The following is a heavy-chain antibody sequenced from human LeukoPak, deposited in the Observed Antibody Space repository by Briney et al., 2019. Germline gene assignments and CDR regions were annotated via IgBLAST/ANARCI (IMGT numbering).Heavy chain of an antibody. J-gene: IGHJ4*02. CDR1: GGSFSGYY. V-gene: IGHV4-34*01. D-gene: IGHD2-15*01. Sequence: SETLSLTCAVYGGSFSGYYWNWIRQPPGKGLEWIGQINHSGSTNYNPSLKSRVTISVDTSQNQFSLKLSSVTAADTAIYYCARDPTWAARPSYYFDYWGQGTLVTVSS. CDR2: INHSGST. CDR3: ARDPTWAARPSYYFDY.